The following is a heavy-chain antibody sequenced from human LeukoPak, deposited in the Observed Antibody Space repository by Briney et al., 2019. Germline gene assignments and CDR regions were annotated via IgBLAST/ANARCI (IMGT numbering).Heavy chain of an antibody. D-gene: IGHD6-19*01. CDR3: ARFLGIGSQRYYFDS. CDR2: TYYRSKWYH. J-gene: IGHJ4*02. V-gene: IGHV6-1*01. CDR1: GDTVSSNSAA. Sequence: SQTLSLTFAISGDTVSSNSAAWSWIRQSPSRGLEWLGRTYYRSKWYHDYAVSVRSRLSVNPDTSKNQFSLHLNSVTPEDTAVYYCARFLGIGSQRYYFDSWGQGTLVTVSS.